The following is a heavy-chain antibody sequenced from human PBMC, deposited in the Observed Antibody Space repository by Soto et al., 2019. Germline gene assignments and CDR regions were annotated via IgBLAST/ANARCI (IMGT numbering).Heavy chain of an antibody. Sequence: SETLSLTCTVSGGSISSGDYYWSWIRQPPGKGLEWIGYIYYSGSTYYNPSLKSRVTISVDASKNQFSLKLSSVTAADTAVYYCARSRSPPSITIFGVAPYYFDYWGQGTLVTVSS. J-gene: IGHJ4*02. D-gene: IGHD3-3*01. V-gene: IGHV4-30-4*01. CDR2: IYYSGST. CDR1: GGSISSGDYY. CDR3: ARSRSPPSITIFGVAPYYFDY.